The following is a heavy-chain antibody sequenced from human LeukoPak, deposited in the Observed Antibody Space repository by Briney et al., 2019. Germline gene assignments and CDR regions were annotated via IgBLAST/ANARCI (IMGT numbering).Heavy chain of an antibody. Sequence: PSETLSLTCTVSGGSISSGGYYWSWIRQHPGTGLEWIGYIYYSGSTYYSPSLKSRVTISVDTSKNQFSLKLSSVTAADTAVYYCASSYDSSDVDAFDIWGQETMVTVSS. CDR2: IYYSGST. J-gene: IGHJ3*02. CDR1: GGSISSGGYY. CDR3: ASSYDSSDVDAFDI. V-gene: IGHV4-31*03. D-gene: IGHD3-22*01.